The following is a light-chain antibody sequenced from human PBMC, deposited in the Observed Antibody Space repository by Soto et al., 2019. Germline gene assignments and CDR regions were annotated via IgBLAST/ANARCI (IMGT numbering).Light chain of an antibody. CDR2: GAS. Sequence: EIVLTQSPGILYLSPGERATLSCRASQSVSSNYLAWYQHKPGQAPRLLIYGASSRATGIPDRFSGSGSGTEFTLTISSLQSEDFAVYYCQQYNTWPWTFGQGTKVDI. J-gene: IGKJ1*01. CDR3: QQYNTWPWT. CDR1: QSVSSNY. V-gene: IGKV3-20*01.